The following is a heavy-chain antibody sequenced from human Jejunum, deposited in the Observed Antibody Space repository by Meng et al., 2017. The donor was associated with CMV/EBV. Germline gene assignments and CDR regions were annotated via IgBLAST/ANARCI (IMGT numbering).Heavy chain of an antibody. Sequence: VSSNYMSWVSQAPGKGLEWVSVIYSGGSTYYADSVKGRFTISRDNSKNTIYLQMNSLSRDDTAVYYCVKDSGDTIFGLFSPYYFDYWGQGTLVTVSS. CDR3: VKDSGDTIFGLFSPYYFDY. D-gene: IGHD3/OR15-3a*01. CDR1: VSSNY. CDR2: IYSGGST. V-gene: IGHV3-53*05. J-gene: IGHJ4*02.